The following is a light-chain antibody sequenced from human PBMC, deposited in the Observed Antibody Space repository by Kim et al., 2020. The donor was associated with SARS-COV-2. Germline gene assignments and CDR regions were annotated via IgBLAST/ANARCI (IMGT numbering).Light chain of an antibody. CDR1: QTIHSW. CDR2: KAS. V-gene: IGKV1-5*03. J-gene: IGKJ2*03. Sequence: DIQMTQSPSTLSASVGDRVTITCRASQTIHSWLAWYQQKPGKAPKLLIYKASILESGVPSRFGGYESGTEFTLTISSLQPEDFATYYCLQYNDSLYSFGQGTKLEIK. CDR3: LQYNDSLYS.